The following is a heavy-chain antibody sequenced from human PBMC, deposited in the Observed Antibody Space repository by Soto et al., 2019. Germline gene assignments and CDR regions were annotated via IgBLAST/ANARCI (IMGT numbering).Heavy chain of an antibody. CDR2: IYYSGST. V-gene: IGHV4-31*03. CDR3: ARDRGDSQLWAFVGSGWFDP. CDR1: GGSISSGGYY. J-gene: IGHJ5*02. Sequence: QVQLQESGPGLVKPSQTLSLTCTVSGGSISSGGYYWSWIRQHPGKGLEWIGYIYYSGSTYYNPSLESRVTISVDTSKNQFSLKLSSVTAADTAVYYCARDRGDSQLWAFVGSGWFDPWGQGTLVTVSS. D-gene: IGHD5-18*01.